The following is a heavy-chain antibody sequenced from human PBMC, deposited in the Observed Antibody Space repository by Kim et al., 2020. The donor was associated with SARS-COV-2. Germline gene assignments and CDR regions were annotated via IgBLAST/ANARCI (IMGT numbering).Heavy chain of an antibody. CDR3: ESLVVGATWAYFDY. CDR2: IYYSGST. Sequence: SETLSLTCTVSGGSISSYYWSWIRQPPGKGLEWIGYIYYSGSTNYNPSLKSRVTISVDTSKNQFSLKLSSVTAADTAVYYCESLVVGATWAYFDYWGQGTLVTVSS. D-gene: IGHD1-26*01. J-gene: IGHJ4*02. V-gene: IGHV4-59*01. CDR1: GGSISSYY.